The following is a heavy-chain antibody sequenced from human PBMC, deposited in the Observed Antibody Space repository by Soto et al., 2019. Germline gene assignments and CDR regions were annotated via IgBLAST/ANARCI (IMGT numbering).Heavy chain of an antibody. Sequence: EVQLVESGGGLVKPGGSLRLSCAASGFIFTSYTMIWVRRAPGKGLEWVSSISSSSTNIHYADSVKGRFTISRDNAKKSLYLQMNSLRAEDTAVYYCARGPLYYFDYWGQGTLVTVSS. CDR1: GFIFTSYT. J-gene: IGHJ4*02. CDR3: ARGPLYYFDY. V-gene: IGHV3-21*02. CDR2: ISSSSTNI.